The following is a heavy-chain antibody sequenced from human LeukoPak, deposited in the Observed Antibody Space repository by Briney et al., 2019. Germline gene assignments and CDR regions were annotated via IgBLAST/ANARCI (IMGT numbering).Heavy chain of an antibody. CDR3: AKVESVVVPAALYY. CDR1: GLTFSSYA. Sequence: PGGSLRLSCAASGLTFSSYAMSWVRQAPGKGLEWVSAISGSGGSTYYADSVKGRFTISRDNSKNTLYLQMNSLRAEDTAVYYCAKVESVVVPAALYYWGQGTLVTVSS. V-gene: IGHV3-23*01. J-gene: IGHJ4*02. CDR2: ISGSGGST. D-gene: IGHD2-2*01.